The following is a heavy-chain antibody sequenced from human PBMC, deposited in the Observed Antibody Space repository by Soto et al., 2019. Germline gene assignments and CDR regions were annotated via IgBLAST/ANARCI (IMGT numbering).Heavy chain of an antibody. Sequence: SETLSLTCTVSGGSISSGGYYWSWIRQHPGKGLEWIGYIYYSGNTFYNPSLKRRVTISVDTSKNQFSLNLNSVTAADTAVYYCARVDSSSVVNWFDPWGQGTLVTVSS. CDR2: IYYSGNT. CDR3: ARVDSSSVVNWFDP. J-gene: IGHJ5*02. CDR1: GGSISSGGYY. V-gene: IGHV4-31*03. D-gene: IGHD2-15*01.